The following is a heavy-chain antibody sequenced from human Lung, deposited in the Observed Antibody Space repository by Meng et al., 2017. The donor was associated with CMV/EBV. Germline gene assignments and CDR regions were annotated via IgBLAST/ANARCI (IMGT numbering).Heavy chain of an antibody. CDR1: GFTFSSYW. D-gene: IGHD6-19*01. Sequence: GEFXKISXAASGFTFSSYWMSWVRQAPGKGLEWVANIKQDGSEKYYVDSVKGRFTISRDNAKNSLYLQMNSLRAEDTAVYYCARAGRSSGRIDYWGQGTLVTVSS. CDR3: ARAGRSSGRIDY. J-gene: IGHJ4*02. CDR2: IKQDGSEK. V-gene: IGHV3-7*01.